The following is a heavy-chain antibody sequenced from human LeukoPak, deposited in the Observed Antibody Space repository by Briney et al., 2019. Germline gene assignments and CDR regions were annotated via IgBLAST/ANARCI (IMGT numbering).Heavy chain of an antibody. V-gene: IGHV3-48*03. Sequence: GGSLRLSCAASGFTFSSYEMNWVRQAPGKGLEWISYISSSGSTIYYADSVKGRFTISRDNAKNSLYLQMNSLRAEDTAVYYCARDRLYYDILTGYYYSDHGMDVWGQGTTVTVSS. CDR2: ISSSGSTI. CDR3: ARDRLYYDILTGYYYSDHGMDV. CDR1: GFTFSSYE. D-gene: IGHD3-9*01. J-gene: IGHJ6*02.